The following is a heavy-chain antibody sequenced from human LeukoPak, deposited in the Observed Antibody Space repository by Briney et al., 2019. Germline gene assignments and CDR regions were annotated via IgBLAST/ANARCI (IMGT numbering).Heavy chain of an antibody. D-gene: IGHD6-19*01. CDR2: IYHSGST. J-gene: IGHJ3*02. CDR1: GGSISSGGYY. V-gene: IGHV4-30-2*01. Sequence: SQTLSLTCTVSGGSISSGGYYWSWIRQPPGKGLEWIGYIYHSGSTYYNPSLKSRVTISVDRSKNQFSLKLSSVTAADTAVYYCARDRGIAVAGDAFDIWGQGTMVTVSS. CDR3: ARDRGIAVAGDAFDI.